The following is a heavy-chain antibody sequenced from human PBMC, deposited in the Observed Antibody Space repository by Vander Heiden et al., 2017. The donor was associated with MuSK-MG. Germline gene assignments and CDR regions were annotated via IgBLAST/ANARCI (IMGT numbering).Heavy chain of an antibody. CDR2: ISYDGRNK. CDR1: GFTFSSYA. V-gene: IGHV3-30*04. D-gene: IGHD3-3*01. J-gene: IGHJ4*02. CDR3: ARDGDFWSGYSRD. Sequence: QVQLVESGGGVVQPGRSLRLSCAASGFTFSSYAMHWVRQAPGKGLEWVAVISYDGRNKYYADAVKGRFTISRDNSKNTMYLQMKSLRAEDTAVYYCARDGDFWSGYSRDWGQGTMVTVSS.